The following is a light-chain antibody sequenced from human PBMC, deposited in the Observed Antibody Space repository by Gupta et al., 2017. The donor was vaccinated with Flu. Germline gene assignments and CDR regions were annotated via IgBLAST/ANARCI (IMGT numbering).Light chain of an antibody. CDR1: QSVLYSSNNKNY. Sequence: DIVMTQSPDSLAVSLGERATINCKSSQSVLYSSNNKNYLAWYQQKPGQPPKLLIYWASTRESGVPDRFSGSGSGTDFTLTISSRQAEDVAVYYGQQYYSTPPTFGQGTKVEIK. J-gene: IGKJ1*01. CDR2: WAS. CDR3: QQYYSTPPT. V-gene: IGKV4-1*01.